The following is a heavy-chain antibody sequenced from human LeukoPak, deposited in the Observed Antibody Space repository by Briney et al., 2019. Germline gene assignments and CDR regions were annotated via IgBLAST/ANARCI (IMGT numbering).Heavy chain of an antibody. CDR2: ISSSSSTI. V-gene: IGHV3-48*01. D-gene: IGHD5-12*01. CDR1: GFTFSSYN. J-gene: IGHJ5*02. CDR3: AVGDSGYDYPNWFDP. Sequence: PGGSLRLSCAASGFTFSSYNMTWVRQAPGKGLEWVSYISSSSSTIYYADSVKGRFTISRDNAKNSLYLQMNSLRAEDTAVYYCAVGDSGYDYPNWFDPWGQGTLVTVSS.